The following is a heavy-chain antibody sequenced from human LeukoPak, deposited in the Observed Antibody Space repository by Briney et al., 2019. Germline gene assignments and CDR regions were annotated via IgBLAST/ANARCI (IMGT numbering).Heavy chain of an antibody. D-gene: IGHD6-13*01. CDR2: IYPGGSDT. J-gene: IGHJ6*02. V-gene: IGHV5-51*01. CDR1: GYSFTSYW. CDR3: ARHRSSNGYYYYGMDV. Sequence: GESLQISCQGSGYSFTSYWIGWVRQMPGKGLEWMGIIYPGGSDTRYSPSFQGQVTISADKSISTAYLQWSSLKASDTAMYYCARHRSSNGYYYYGMDVWGQGTTVTVSS.